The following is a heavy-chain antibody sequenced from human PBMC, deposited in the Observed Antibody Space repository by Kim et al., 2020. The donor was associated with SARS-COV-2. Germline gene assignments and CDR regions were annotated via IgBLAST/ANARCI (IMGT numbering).Heavy chain of an antibody. J-gene: IGHJ2*01. V-gene: IGHV4-34*12. Sequence: SETLSLTCAVYGGSFSGYDWSWIRQSPGKGLECIGEIIHSGSTNYNPSLKSRVTMSVDTSQNQFSLKLSSVTAADTAVYYCARDAWGGIVTAAGRRGGY. CDR1: GGSFSGYD. D-gene: IGHD2-2*01. CDR2: IIHSGST. CDR3: ARDAWGGIVTAAGRRGGY.